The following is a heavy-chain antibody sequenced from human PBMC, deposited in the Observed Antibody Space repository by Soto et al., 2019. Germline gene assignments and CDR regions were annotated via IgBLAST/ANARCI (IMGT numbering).Heavy chain of an antibody. CDR2: ISAHNGNT. J-gene: IGHJ4*02. CDR3: ARGRYGDY. Sequence: QVHLVQSGAEVKKPGASVKVSCKGSGYTFTSYGITWVRQAPGQGLEWMGWISAHNGNTDYAQKLQGRVTVTRDPSTSTAYMELRSLRSADTAVYYCARGRYGDYWGQGALVTVSS. CDR1: GYTFTSYG. D-gene: IGHD1-1*01. V-gene: IGHV1-18*01.